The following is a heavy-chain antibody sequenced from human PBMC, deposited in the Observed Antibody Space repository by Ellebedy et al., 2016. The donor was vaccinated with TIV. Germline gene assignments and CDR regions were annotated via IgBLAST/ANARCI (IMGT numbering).Heavy chain of an antibody. CDR2: IWFDGSKK. Sequence: GESLKISXAASGFTFSTYGMHWVRQAPGKGLEWVAVIWFDGSKKFSADSVKGRFTISRDNSKNTLYLQMNSLRTEDTAVYYCARDYSGTYYFDYWGQGTLVSVSS. D-gene: IGHD1-26*01. V-gene: IGHV3-33*01. CDR3: ARDYSGTYYFDY. J-gene: IGHJ4*02. CDR1: GFTFSTYG.